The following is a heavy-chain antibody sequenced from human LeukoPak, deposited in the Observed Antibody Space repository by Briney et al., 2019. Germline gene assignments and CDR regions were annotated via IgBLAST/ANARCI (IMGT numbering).Heavy chain of an antibody. CDR1: GFTFSAYD. V-gene: IGHV3-30*03. J-gene: IGHJ4*02. D-gene: IGHD6-19*01. Sequence: GGSLRLSCAASGFTFSAYDIHWVRQAPGKGLEWVAGISSDGGSKYYADSVKGRFTISRDSSENTLYLEMNSLRADDTAVYYCAREGIAVAGPLDYWGQGTLVTVSS. CDR2: ISSDGGSK. CDR3: AREGIAVAGPLDY.